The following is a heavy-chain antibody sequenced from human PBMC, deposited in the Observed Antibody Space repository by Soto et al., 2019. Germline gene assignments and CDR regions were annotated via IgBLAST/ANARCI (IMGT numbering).Heavy chain of an antibody. V-gene: IGHV1-18*04. D-gene: IGHD2-2*01. Sequence: ASVKVSCKASGYNIIGYGFTWARQAPGQGLEWMGWISARDGDRNYAQKFEGRVTMTIDASTSTAYMEMRSLRNDDTAVYYCARSLLPYQVYFAMDVWGQGTTVTVSS. J-gene: IGHJ6*02. CDR3: ARSLLPYQVYFAMDV. CDR1: GYNIIGYG. CDR2: ISARDGDR.